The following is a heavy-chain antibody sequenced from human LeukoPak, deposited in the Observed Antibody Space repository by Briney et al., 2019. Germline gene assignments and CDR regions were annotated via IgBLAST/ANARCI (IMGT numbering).Heavy chain of an antibody. CDR2: INPNSGGT. CDR3: ARASSSWSFDY. Sequence: ASVKVSCKASGYTFTGYYMHWVRQAPGQGLEWMGWINPNSGGTNYGQKFQGRVTMTRDTSISTAYMELSRLRSDDTAVYYCARASSSWSFDYWDQGTLVTVSS. J-gene: IGHJ4*02. D-gene: IGHD6-13*01. V-gene: IGHV1-2*02. CDR1: GYTFTGYY.